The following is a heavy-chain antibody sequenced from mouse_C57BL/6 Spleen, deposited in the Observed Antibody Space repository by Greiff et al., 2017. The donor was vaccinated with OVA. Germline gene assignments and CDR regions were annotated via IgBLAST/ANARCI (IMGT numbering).Heavy chain of an antibody. CDR1: GYTFTDYN. D-gene: IGHD2-4*01. Sequence: EVQLVESGPELVKPGASVKIPCKASGYTFTDYNMDWVKQSHGKSLEWIGDINPNNGGTIYNQKFKGKATLTVDKSSSTAYMELRSLTSEDTAVYYCARRLGYFDYWGKGTTLTVSS. V-gene: IGHV1-18*01. CDR3: ARRLGYFDY. J-gene: IGHJ2*01. CDR2: INPNNGGT.